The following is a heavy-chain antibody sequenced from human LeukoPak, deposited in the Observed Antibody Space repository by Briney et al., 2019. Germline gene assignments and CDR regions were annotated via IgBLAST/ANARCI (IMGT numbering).Heavy chain of an antibody. CDR1: GGSFSGYY. CDR2: INHSGST. J-gene: IGHJ5*02. Sequence: PSETLSLTCAVYGGSFSGYYWSWIRQPPGKGLEWIGEINHSGSTNYNPSLKSRVTISVDTSKNQFSLKLSSVTAADTAVYYCARGSSQYYDFWSGYFLGWFDPWGQGTLVTVSS. CDR3: ARGSSQYYDFWSGYFLGWFDP. D-gene: IGHD3-3*01. V-gene: IGHV4-34*01.